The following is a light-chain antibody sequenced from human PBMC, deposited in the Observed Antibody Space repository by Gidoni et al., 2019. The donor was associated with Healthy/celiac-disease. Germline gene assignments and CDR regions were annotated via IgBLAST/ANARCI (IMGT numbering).Light chain of an antibody. J-gene: IGKJ1*01. CDR3: QQLNSYPPET. CDR2: AAS. CDR1: QGISSY. Sequence: DIQLTQSPSFLSASVGDRVTLTCRASQGISSYLAWYQQKPGKAPKLLIYAASTLQSGVPSRFSGSGSGTEFTLTISSLQPEDFATYYCQQLNSYPPETFGQGTKVEIK. V-gene: IGKV1-9*01.